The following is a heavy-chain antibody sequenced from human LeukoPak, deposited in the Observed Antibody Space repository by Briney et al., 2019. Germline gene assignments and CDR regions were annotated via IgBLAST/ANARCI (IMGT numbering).Heavy chain of an antibody. Sequence: GGSLRLSCAASGFTFHTYAMHWVRQAPGKGLEWVALISYDGINKYYVDSVKGRFTISRDNSKNTLYLQMNSLRAEDMAVYYCAKGYSGSGTYMYYFDYWGQGTLVTVSS. CDR2: ISYDGINK. D-gene: IGHD3-10*01. V-gene: IGHV3-30-3*01. CDR1: GFTFHTYA. J-gene: IGHJ4*02. CDR3: AKGYSGSGTYMYYFDY.